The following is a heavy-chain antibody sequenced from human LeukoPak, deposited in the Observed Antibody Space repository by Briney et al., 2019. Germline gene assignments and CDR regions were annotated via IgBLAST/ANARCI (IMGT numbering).Heavy chain of an antibody. CDR2: ISSSSSYI. D-gene: IGHD5-18*01. J-gene: IGHJ4*02. V-gene: IGHV3-21*04. Sequence: PGGSLRLSCAASGFTFSSYSMNWVRQAPGKGLEWVSSISSSSSYIYYADSVKGRFTISRDNAKNSLYLQMNSLRAEDTAVYYCATDRYSYGSRDYWGQGTLVTVSS. CDR1: GFTFSSYS. CDR3: ATDRYSYGSRDY.